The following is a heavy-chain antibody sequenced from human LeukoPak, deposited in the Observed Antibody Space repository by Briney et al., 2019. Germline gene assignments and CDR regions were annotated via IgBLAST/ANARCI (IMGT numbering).Heavy chain of an antibody. CDR3: AKDQFDSSSCGQACSS. CDR1: GFTFSSYA. J-gene: IGHJ4*02. V-gene: IGHV3-23*01. Sequence: PGGSLRLSCAASGFTFSSYAMSWVRQAPGKGLEWVSAISGSGGSTYYADSVKGRFTISRGNSKNTLFLLMNSLRAEDTAVYYCAKDQFDSSSCGQACSSWGQGTLVTVSS. CDR2: ISGSGGST. D-gene: IGHD6-13*01.